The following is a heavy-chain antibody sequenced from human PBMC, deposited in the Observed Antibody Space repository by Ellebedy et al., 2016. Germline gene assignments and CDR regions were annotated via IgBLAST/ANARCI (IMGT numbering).Heavy chain of an antibody. J-gene: IGHJ3*02. V-gene: IGHV3-23*01. CDR3: ARVSVVVPAARAFDI. CDR1: RFTFRDYA. D-gene: IGHD2-2*01. Sequence: GESLKISXAASRFTFRDYAMSWVRQDPGRGLEWVSAISGNGGSTYYADSVKGRFTISRDNSKNTLHLQMNSLRAEDTAVYYCARVSVVVPAARAFDIWGHGTVVTVSS. CDR2: ISGNGGST.